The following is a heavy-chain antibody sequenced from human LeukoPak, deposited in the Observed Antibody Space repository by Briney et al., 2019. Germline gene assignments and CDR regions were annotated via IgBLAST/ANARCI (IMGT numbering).Heavy chain of an antibody. CDR2: ISYDGSIK. CDR3: ARNPYGDYYFDY. Sequence: PGGSLRLSCAASEFTVSSNYMSWVRQAPGKGLEWVALISYDGSIKYYADSVKGRFIISRDNSENTLYLQMNSLRAEDTAVYSCARNPYGDYYFDYWGQGALVTVSS. J-gene: IGHJ4*02. CDR1: EFTVSSNY. D-gene: IGHD4-17*01. V-gene: IGHV3-30-3*01.